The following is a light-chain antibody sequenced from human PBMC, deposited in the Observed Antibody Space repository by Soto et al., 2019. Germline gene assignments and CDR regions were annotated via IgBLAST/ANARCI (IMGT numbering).Light chain of an antibody. J-gene: IGLJ3*02. V-gene: IGLV1-44*01. CDR3: AAWDDSLNGWV. CDR1: SSNIGSNT. Sequence: QSVLTQSPSASGTPGQRVTISCSGGSSNIGSNTLNWYQHGPGTAPRVLIYNNNQRPSGVADRFSGSKSGTSASLAISGLQSEDEADYYCAAWDDSLNGWVFGGGTQLTVL. CDR2: NNN.